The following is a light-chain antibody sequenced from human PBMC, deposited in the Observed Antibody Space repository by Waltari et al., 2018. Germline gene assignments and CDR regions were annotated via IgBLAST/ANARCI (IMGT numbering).Light chain of an antibody. CDR2: AAS. CDR3: QHYVRLPVT. Sequence: EIVLTQSPGTLSLSPGETATLSCRASQSVGRTLAWYQQKPGQAPRLLIYAASTRATGIPDRFSGSGSGTDFRLTISRLEPVDFAVYYCQHYVRLPVTFGQGTTVELK. CDR1: QSVGRT. V-gene: IGKV3-20*01. J-gene: IGKJ1*01.